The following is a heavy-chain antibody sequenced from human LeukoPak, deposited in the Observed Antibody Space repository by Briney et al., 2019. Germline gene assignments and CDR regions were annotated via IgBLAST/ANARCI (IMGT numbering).Heavy chain of an antibody. CDR2: ISGSDAST. J-gene: IGHJ4*02. D-gene: IGHD3-3*01. Sequence: GGSLRLSCVASGFTFTSYAMNWVRQAPGKGLEWVSGISGSDASTHYADSVKGRFTISRDNAKNSLYLQMNSLRAEDTAVYYCARDLLSGYDFWSGYYTGWYFDYWGQGTLVTVSS. CDR1: GFTFTSYA. CDR3: ARDLLSGYDFWSGYYTGWYFDY. V-gene: IGHV3-23*01.